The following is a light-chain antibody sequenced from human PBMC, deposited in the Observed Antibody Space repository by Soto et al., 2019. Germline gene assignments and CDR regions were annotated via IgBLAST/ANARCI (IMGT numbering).Light chain of an antibody. CDR2: DAS. Sequence: EIVLTQSPVTPSLSPEERATLSCRASQNIRYYLAWYQQKPGQAPRLLIYDASNRATGIPTRFSGSGSGTDFTLTISSLEPDDFAVYYCQQRSNWPPVTVGQGTRLDIK. CDR3: QQRSNWPPVT. J-gene: IGKJ5*01. CDR1: QNIRYY. V-gene: IGKV3-11*01.